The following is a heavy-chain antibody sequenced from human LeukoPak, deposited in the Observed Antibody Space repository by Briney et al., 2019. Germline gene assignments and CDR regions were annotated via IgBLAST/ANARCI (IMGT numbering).Heavy chain of an antibody. V-gene: IGHV1-18*01. CDR1: GYTFTSYG. CDR2: ISAYNGNT. CDR3: ARGPYIVVVPAAFDP. D-gene: IGHD2-2*01. Sequence: ASVKVSCKASGYTFTSYGISWVRQAPGQGLEWMGWISAYNGNTNYAQKFQGRVTMTRDTSISTAYMELSRLRSDDTAVYYCARGPYIVVVPAAFDPWGQGTLVTVSS. J-gene: IGHJ5*02.